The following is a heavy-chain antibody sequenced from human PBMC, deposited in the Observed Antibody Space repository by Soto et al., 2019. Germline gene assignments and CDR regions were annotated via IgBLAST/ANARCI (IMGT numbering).Heavy chain of an antibody. Sequence: EVQLVESGGGLIQPGGSLRLSCAAFGFTFSDYKMNWVRQAPGKGLEWVSYISSGSSTIYYADSVKGRFTMSRDNAKNLLFLQMNSLRAEDTAVYYCARGGSWYKFDYWGQGTLVTVSS. J-gene: IGHJ4*02. V-gene: IGHV3-48*03. CDR1: GFTFSDYK. CDR3: ARGGSWYKFDY. D-gene: IGHD6-13*01. CDR2: ISSGSSTI.